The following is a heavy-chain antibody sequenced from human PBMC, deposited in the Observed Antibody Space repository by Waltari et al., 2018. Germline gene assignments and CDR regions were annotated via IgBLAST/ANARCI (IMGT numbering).Heavy chain of an antibody. V-gene: IGHV3-53*01. CDR1: GFTVSSNY. CDR2: IYSGGST. CDR3: ARGLGATIGLFDY. Sequence: EVQLVESGGGLLQPGGSLRLSCAASGFTVSSNYLRWVRQATGKGLEWVSVIYSGGSTYYADSVKGRFTISRDNSKNTLYLQMNSLRAEDTAVYYCARGLGATIGLFDYWGQGTLVTVSS. J-gene: IGHJ4*02. D-gene: IGHD5-12*01.